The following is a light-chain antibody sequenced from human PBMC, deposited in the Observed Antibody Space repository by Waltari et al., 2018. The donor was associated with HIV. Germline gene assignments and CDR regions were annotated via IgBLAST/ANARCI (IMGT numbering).Light chain of an antibody. V-gene: IGLV1-47*01. CDR3: AAWDDSLSGLV. Sequence: QSVLTQPPSASGTPGQRVTISCSGSSSNIGSNYVYWYQQLPGTAPKLLIYRNNQRPSGVRDRFSGSKSGTSASLAISGLRSEDETNYYCAAWDDSLSGLVFGGGTKLTVL. CDR1: SSNIGSNY. CDR2: RNN. J-gene: IGLJ3*02.